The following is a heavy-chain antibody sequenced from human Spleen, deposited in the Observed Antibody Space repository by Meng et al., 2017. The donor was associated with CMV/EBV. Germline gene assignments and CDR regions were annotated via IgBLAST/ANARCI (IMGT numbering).Heavy chain of an antibody. J-gene: IGHJ6*02. D-gene: IGHD4-11*01. V-gene: IGHV4-34*01. Sequence: SETLSLTCAVYGGSFSGYYWSWIRQPPGKGLEWIGEINHSGSTNYNPSLKSRVTISVDTSKNQFSLKLSPVTAADTAVYYCARASTTRHYYYYYGMDVWGQGTTVTVSS. CDR1: GGSFSGYY. CDR2: INHSGST. CDR3: ARASTTRHYYYYYGMDV.